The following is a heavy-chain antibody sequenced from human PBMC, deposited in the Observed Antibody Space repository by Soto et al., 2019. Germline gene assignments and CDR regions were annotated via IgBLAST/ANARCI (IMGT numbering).Heavy chain of an antibody. J-gene: IGHJ3*02. CDR3: AKIPHSSSWYLDAFDI. V-gene: IGHV3-23*01. D-gene: IGHD6-13*01. Sequence: EVQLLESGGGLVQPGGSLRLSCAASGFTFSSYAMSWVRQAPGKGLEWVSAISGRGGSKYYADSVKGRFTISRDNSKNTLYLQMNSLRAEDTAVYYCAKIPHSSSWYLDAFDIWGQGTMVTVSS. CDR1: GFTFSSYA. CDR2: ISGRGGSK.